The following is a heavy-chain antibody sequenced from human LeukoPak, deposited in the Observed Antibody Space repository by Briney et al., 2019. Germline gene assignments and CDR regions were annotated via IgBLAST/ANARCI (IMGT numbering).Heavy chain of an antibody. CDR2: IRGSGDST. CDR1: GFSFSSYA. D-gene: IGHD3-22*01. Sequence: GGSLRLSCAASGFSFSSYAMSWVRQAPGKGLEWVSTIRGSGDSTYFADSVKGRFTISRDNSKNTLYLQMNSLRAEDTAVYYCAKHLYRDSSVCPIPKGDYWGQGTLVTVSS. J-gene: IGHJ4*02. V-gene: IGHV3-23*01. CDR3: AKHLYRDSSVCPIPKGDY.